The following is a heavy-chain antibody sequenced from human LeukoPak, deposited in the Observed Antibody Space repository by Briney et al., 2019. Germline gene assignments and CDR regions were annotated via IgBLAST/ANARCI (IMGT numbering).Heavy chain of an antibody. D-gene: IGHD5-18*01. J-gene: IGHJ4*02. V-gene: IGHV4-39*07. CDR3: ARDYDSCGFFDY. CDR2: IYYSGST. Sequence: PSETLSLTCTVSGGSISSSSYYWGWIRQPPGKGLEWIGSIYYSGSTYYNPSLKSRVTISVDTSKNQFSLKLSSVTAADTAVYYCARDYDSCGFFDYWGQGTLVTVSS. CDR1: GGSISSSSYY.